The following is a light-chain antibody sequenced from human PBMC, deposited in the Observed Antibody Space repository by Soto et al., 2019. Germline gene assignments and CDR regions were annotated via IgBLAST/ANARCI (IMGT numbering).Light chain of an antibody. J-gene: IGKJ1*01. CDR2: WAS. CDR1: QSVLYSSNNWNS. Sequence: DIVMTQSPDSLAVSLGERATINCKSSQSVLYSSNNWNSLGWYQQKPGQPPKLLIYWASTRESGVPDRFSGSGSGTDFTLTISSLQAEDVAVYYCQQYYSTPPTFGQGTKVEIK. V-gene: IGKV4-1*01. CDR3: QQYYSTPPT.